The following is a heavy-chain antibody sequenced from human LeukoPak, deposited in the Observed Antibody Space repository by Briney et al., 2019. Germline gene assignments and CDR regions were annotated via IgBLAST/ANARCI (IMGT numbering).Heavy chain of an antibody. J-gene: IGHJ6*02. V-gene: IGHV3-74*01. CDR1: GFTFSSYW. CDR3: AKDDAYYYDSSGNPMALGMDV. D-gene: IGHD3-22*01. CDR2: INSDGSST. Sequence: GGSLRLSCAASGFTFSSYWMHWVRQAPGKGLVWVSRINSDGSSTSYADSVKGRFTISRDNAKNTLYLQMNSLRAEDTAVYYCAKDDAYYYDSSGNPMALGMDVWGQGTTVTVSS.